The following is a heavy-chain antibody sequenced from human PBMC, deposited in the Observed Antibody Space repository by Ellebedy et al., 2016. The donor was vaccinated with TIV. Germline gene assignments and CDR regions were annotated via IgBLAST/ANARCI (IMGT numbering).Heavy chain of an antibody. CDR1: GFTFNNYA. J-gene: IGHJ3*02. Sequence: GESLKISCAASGFTFNNYAVTWVRQAPGKGLEWISTIGVKTYYADSVKGRFTISRDNSRNTVYLQMNSLTAEDTAVYYCSKERATGSYSTDVCDIWGQGTMVTVSS. V-gene: IGHV3-23*01. CDR3: SKERATGSYSTDVCDI. D-gene: IGHD1-26*01. CDR2: IGVKT.